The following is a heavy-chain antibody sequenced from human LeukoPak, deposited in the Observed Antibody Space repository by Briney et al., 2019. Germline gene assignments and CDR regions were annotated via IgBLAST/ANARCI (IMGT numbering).Heavy chain of an antibody. CDR1: GFSFSSYW. Sequence: PGGSLRLSCAASGFSFSSYWMTWVRQAPGKGLEWVANIKQDASEKYYVDSVRGRFTISRDNAKNSLYLQMNSLRAEDTAAYYCARLNIVGEFPLFDYWGQGALVTVSS. V-gene: IGHV3-7*01. CDR2: IKQDASEK. D-gene: IGHD1-26*01. J-gene: IGHJ4*02. CDR3: ARLNIVGEFPLFDY.